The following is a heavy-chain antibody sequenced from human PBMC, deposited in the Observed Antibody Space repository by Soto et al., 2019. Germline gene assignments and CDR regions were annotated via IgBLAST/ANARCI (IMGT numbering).Heavy chain of an antibody. CDR2: IWYDGSDR. J-gene: IGHJ4*02. V-gene: IGHV3-33*01. D-gene: IGHD4-17*01. CDR1: VFNFGTYG. CDR3: VRGANDYGDYYFDY. Sequence: QVHLVESGGGVVQPGRSLRLSCAASVFNFGTYGMNWVRQAPGKGLEWVAVIWYDGSDRYHADSVKGRFTISRDNSKNTLYLQMNSLRVEDTAVYYCVRGANDYGDYYFDYWGQGTLVTVSS.